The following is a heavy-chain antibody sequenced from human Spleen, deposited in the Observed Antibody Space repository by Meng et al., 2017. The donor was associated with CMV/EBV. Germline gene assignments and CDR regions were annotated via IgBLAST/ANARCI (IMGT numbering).Heavy chain of an antibody. CDR1: GYVFTHYG. Sequence: SCKASGYVFTHYGISWVRQAPGQGLEWMGWINDNSGNRKYAQKCQGRVTMTKDTSTSTAYMELRSLRSDDTAIYYCTRGSSGYFYDHWGQGTLVTVSS. CDR2: INDNSGNR. V-gene: IGHV1-18*01. J-gene: IGHJ4*02. D-gene: IGHD3-22*01. CDR3: TRGSSGYFYDH.